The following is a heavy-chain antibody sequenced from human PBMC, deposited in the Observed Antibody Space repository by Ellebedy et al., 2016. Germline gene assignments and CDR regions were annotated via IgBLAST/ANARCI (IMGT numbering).Heavy chain of an antibody. CDR2: ISGSGGST. CDR1: GFTFSSYA. V-gene: IGHV3-23*01. Sequence: GESLKISXAASGFTFSSYAMSWVRQAPGKGLEWVSAISGSGGSTYYADSVKGRFTISRDNSKNTLYLQMNSLRAEDTAVYYCARGRYCSGGSCYSGRARYGMDVWGQGTTVTVSS. J-gene: IGHJ6*02. D-gene: IGHD2-15*01. CDR3: ARGRYCSGGSCYSGRARYGMDV.